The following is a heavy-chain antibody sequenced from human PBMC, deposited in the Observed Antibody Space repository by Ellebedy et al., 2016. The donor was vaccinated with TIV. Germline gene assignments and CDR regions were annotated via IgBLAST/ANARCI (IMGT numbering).Heavy chain of an antibody. CDR3: ARGDVIVVVPAAMGPGSGGWFDP. V-gene: IGHV4-39*07. CDR1: GGSISSGGYY. Sequence: SETLSLXXTVSGGSISSGGYYWSWIRQPPGKGLEWIGEINHSGSTNYNPSLKSRVTISVDTSKNQFSLKLSSVTAADTAVYYCARGDVIVVVPAAMGPGSGGWFDPWGQGTLVTVSS. CDR2: INHSGST. D-gene: IGHD2-2*01. J-gene: IGHJ5*02.